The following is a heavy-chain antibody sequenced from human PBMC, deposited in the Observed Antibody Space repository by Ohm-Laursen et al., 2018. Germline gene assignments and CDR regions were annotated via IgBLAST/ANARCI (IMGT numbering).Heavy chain of an antibody. V-gene: IGHV4-4*07. CDR3: ARRDITKAFNI. CDR2: IHSSGST. Sequence: SETLSLTCTVSGGSISSYYWSWIRQTAGKGLEWIGRIHSSGSTNSNPSLQSRVTMSEDTSKNQFSLRLSCVTAADTAVYFCARRDITKAFNIWGQGTLVTVSS. J-gene: IGHJ3*02. CDR1: GGSISSYY. D-gene: IGHD2-21*02.